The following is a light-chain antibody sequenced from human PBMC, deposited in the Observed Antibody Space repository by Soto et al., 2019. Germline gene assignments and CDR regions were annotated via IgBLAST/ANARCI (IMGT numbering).Light chain of an antibody. CDR3: QQSYSTPPRYT. CDR1: QSISSY. Sequence: DIQMTQSPSSLSASVGDRVTITCRASQSISSYLNWYQQKPGKAPKLLIYAASSLQSGVPSRFSGSGSGTDLTLTISSLQPEDFATYYCQQSYSTPPRYTFGQGTKVDI. V-gene: IGKV1-39*01. J-gene: IGKJ2*01. CDR2: AAS.